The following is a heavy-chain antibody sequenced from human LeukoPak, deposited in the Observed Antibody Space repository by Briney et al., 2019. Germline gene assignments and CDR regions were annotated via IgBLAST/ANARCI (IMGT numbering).Heavy chain of an antibody. CDR3: ARDSLLRGSWAFDI. J-gene: IGHJ3*02. CDR1: GFTFSSYS. CDR2: ISSSSSYI. Sequence: GGSLRLSCAASGFTFSSYSMNWVRQAPGKGLEWVSSISSSSSYIYYADSVKGRFTISRDNSKNTLYLQMNSLRAEDTAVYYCARDSLLRGSWAFDIWGQGTMVTVSS. D-gene: IGHD3-22*01. V-gene: IGHV3-21*01.